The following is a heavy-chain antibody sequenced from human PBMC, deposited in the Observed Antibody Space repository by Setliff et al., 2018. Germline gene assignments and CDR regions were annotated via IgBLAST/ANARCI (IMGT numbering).Heavy chain of an antibody. CDR2: ISVYNGET. CDR1: GYTFTSYG. D-gene: IGHD3-22*01. V-gene: IGHV1-18*01. Sequence: ASVKVSCKASGYTFTSYGFSWVRQAPGQGLEWMGWISVYNGETIYAQKFQGRVTMTEDTSTDTAYMELSSLRSEDTAVYYCTTDPDRDEDAFDIWGQGTMVTVSS. J-gene: IGHJ3*02. CDR3: TTDPDRDEDAFDI.